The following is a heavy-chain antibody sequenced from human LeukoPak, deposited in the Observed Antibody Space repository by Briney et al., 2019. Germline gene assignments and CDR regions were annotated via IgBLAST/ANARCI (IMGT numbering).Heavy chain of an antibody. V-gene: IGHV1-8*01. J-gene: IGHJ6*03. CDR2: INPHSGNT. CDR1: VYTFTSYD. CDR3: SRGGYSYEYYYYYYYMDV. D-gene: IGHD5-18*01. Sequence: GASVKVSCKASVYTFTSYDINWVRQATGQGLEWMGWINPHSGNTGYAQKFQGRVAMTRNTSISTAYMELSSLRSEDTAVYYCSRGGYSYEYYYYYYYMDVWGKGTTVTVSS.